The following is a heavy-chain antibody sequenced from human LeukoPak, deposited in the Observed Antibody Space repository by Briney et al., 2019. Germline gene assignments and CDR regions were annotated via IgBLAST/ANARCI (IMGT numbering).Heavy chain of an antibody. V-gene: IGHV4-34*01. D-gene: IGHD3-10*01. Sequence: SETLSLTCAVYGGSFSGYYWSWIRQPPGKGLEWIGEINHSGSTNYNPSLKSRVTISVDTSKNQFSLKLSSVTAADTAVYYCARGRRDGLLWFGESKPHFDYWGQGTLVTVSS. CDR1: GGSFSGYY. J-gene: IGHJ4*02. CDR2: INHSGST. CDR3: ARGRRDGLLWFGESKPHFDY.